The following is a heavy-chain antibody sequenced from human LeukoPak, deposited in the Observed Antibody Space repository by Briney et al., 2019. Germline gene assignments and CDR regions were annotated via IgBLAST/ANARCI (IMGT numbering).Heavy chain of an antibody. Sequence: VQPGGSLRLSCAASGFTFSSYAMSWVRQAPGKGLEWVSAISGSGGSTYYADSVKGRFTISRDNSKNTLYLQMNNLRAEDTAVYYCAKVALRFLEWLPQDAFDIWGQGTMVTVSS. V-gene: IGHV3-23*01. CDR1: GFTFSSYA. CDR2: ISGSGGST. J-gene: IGHJ3*02. CDR3: AKVALRFLEWLPQDAFDI. D-gene: IGHD3-3*01.